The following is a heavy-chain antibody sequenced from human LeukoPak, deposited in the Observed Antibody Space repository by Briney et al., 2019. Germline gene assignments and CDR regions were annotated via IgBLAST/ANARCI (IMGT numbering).Heavy chain of an antibody. V-gene: IGHV3-9*01. D-gene: IGHD2/OR15-2a*01. Sequence: PGGSLRLSCAASGFTFDDYAMHWVRQAPGKGLEWVSGISWNSGSMGYADSVKGRFTISRDNAKNSLYLQMNSLRAEDTALYYCAKGGPLLSPFDYWGQGTLVTVFS. CDR1: GFTFDDYA. CDR2: ISWNSGSM. J-gene: IGHJ4*02. CDR3: AKGGPLLSPFDY.